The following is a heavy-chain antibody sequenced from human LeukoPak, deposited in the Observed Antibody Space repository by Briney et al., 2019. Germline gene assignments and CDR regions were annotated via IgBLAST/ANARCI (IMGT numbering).Heavy chain of an antibody. D-gene: IGHD5-12*01. Sequence: SETLSLTCAVYGGSFSGYYWSWIRQPPGKGLEWIGEINHSGSTNYNPSLKSRVTISVDTSKNQFSLKLSSVTAADTAVYYCARGFGYSGWNWVHYYYYMDVWGKGTTVTVSS. CDR2: INHSGST. J-gene: IGHJ6*03. CDR3: ARGFGYSGWNWVHYYYYMDV. V-gene: IGHV4-34*01. CDR1: GGSFSGYY.